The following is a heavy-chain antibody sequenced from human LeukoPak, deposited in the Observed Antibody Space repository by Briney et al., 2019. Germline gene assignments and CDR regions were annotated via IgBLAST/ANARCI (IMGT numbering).Heavy chain of an antibody. V-gene: IGHV4-59*01. CDR3: ARGGLTYYYDSSPKWGY. J-gene: IGHJ4*02. D-gene: IGHD3-22*01. Sequence: PSETLSLTCTVSGGSISSYYWSWIRQPPGKGLEWIGYIYYSGSTNYKPSLKSRVTISVDTSKNQFSLKLSSVTAADTAVYYCARGGLTYYYDSSPKWGYWGQGTLVTVSS. CDR2: IYYSGST. CDR1: GGSISSYY.